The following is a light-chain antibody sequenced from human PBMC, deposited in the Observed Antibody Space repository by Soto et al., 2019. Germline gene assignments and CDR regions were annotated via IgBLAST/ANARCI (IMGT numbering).Light chain of an antibody. V-gene: IGKV3-15*01. CDR1: QSVASS. CDR2: GAS. J-gene: IGKJ5*01. Sequence: ERVMTQSPATLSASPGERVTLSCRASQSVASSVAWYQQKPGQAPRLILYGASTRATGFPARLSGSGSGTEFTLTISSLQSEDFAVYLCQQYHYWPITFGQGTRLEIK. CDR3: QQYHYWPIT.